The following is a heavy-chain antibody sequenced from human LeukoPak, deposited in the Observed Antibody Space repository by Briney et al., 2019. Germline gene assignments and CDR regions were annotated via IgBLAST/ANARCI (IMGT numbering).Heavy chain of an antibody. CDR1: GFTFSSYA. V-gene: IGHV3-15*01. D-gene: IGHD3-16*02. CDR3: TSERPFSYRFDY. J-gene: IGHJ4*02. Sequence: GGSLRLSCAASGFTFSSYAMSWVRQAPGKGLEWVGRIKSKTDGGTTGYAAPVKGRFTISRDDSKNTLYLQMNSLKTEDTAVYYCTSERPFSYRFDYWGQGTLVTVSS. CDR2: IKSKTDGGTT.